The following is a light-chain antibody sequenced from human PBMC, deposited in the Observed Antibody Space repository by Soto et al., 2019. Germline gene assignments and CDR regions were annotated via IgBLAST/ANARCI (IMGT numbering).Light chain of an antibody. Sequence: IHMTHSPSTLSASVLYRVTITCLASQSISSWLAWYQQRPGKAPKLLIYKASNLESGVPSRFSGSGSGTEFTLTISSLQPDDFATYYCQQYSAYSWTFGQGTKVDIK. CDR2: KAS. CDR1: QSISSW. V-gene: IGKV1-5*03. CDR3: QQYSAYSWT. J-gene: IGKJ1*01.